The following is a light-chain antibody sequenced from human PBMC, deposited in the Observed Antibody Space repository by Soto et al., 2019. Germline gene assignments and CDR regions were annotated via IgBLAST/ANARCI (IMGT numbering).Light chain of an antibody. CDR3: AAWDDRLSGPV. CDR1: SSNIGSNY. J-gene: IGLJ7*01. Sequence: QSVLTQPPSASGTPGQRVTISCSGSSSNIGSNYVYWYQQLPGTAPKLLIYRNNQRPSGVPDRFSGSKSGTSASLAISGLRSEDKADYYCAAWDDRLSGPVFGGGTQLTVL. V-gene: IGLV1-47*01. CDR2: RNN.